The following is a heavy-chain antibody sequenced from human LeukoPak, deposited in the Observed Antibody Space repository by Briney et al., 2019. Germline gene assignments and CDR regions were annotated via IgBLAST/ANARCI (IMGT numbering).Heavy chain of an antibody. CDR3: ARSHSGYCGGGSCYYYYYGMDV. CDR2: MNPNSGNT. Sequence: ASVKVSCKASGYTFTSYDINWVRQATGQGLEWMGWMNPNSGNTGYAQKFQGRVTMTRNTSISTAYMELSCLGSEDTAVYYCARSHSGYCGGGSCYYYYYGMDVWGQGTTVTVSS. CDR1: GYTFTSYD. J-gene: IGHJ6*02. D-gene: IGHD2-15*01. V-gene: IGHV1-8*01.